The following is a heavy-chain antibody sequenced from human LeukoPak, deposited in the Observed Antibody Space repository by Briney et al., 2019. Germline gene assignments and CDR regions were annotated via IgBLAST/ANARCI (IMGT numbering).Heavy chain of an antibody. CDR1: GFSFSSYG. V-gene: IGHV3-33*01. CDR3: ARAPIMITFGGVIDHFDY. CDR2: IWYDVSNK. D-gene: IGHD3-16*02. Sequence: GGSMRLSSAASGFSFSSYGMHWVRQAQGKGLEWVAVIWYDVSNKYYADSLNGLFTISRDNSKNTLYLQMNSLRAEDTAVYYCARAPIMITFGGVIDHFDYWGQGTLVTVSS. J-gene: IGHJ4*02.